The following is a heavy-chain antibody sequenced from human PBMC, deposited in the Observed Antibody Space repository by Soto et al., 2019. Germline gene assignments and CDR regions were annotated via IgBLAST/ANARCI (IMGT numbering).Heavy chain of an antibody. CDR2: IGRGDDK. CDR3: AKDRYYDTPGWFDT. CDR1: GFTFSDYV. J-gene: IGHJ5*02. D-gene: IGHD3-22*01. Sequence: HPGGSLRLSCEASGFTFSDYVMNWVRQGPGKGLEWVSTIGRGDDKYYADSVKGRFSVSRDNAKNTVYLQMDNLRTEDSAVYYCAKDRYYDTPGWFDTWGQGSRVTVSS. V-gene: IGHV3-23*01.